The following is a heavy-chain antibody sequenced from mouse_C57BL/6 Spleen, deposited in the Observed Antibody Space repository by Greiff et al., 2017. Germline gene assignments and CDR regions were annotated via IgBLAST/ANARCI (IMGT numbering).Heavy chain of an antibody. CDR2: IYPGDGDT. CDR3: ADEIAY. J-gene: IGHJ3*01. Sequence: QVQLQQSGPELVKPGASVKISCKASGYAFSSSWMNWVKQRPGKGLEWIGRIYPGDGDTNYNGKFKGQATLTADKSSITAYMQLSSLTAEDAAVYFCADEIAYGGQGTLVTVSA. V-gene: IGHV1-82*01. CDR1: GYAFSSSW.